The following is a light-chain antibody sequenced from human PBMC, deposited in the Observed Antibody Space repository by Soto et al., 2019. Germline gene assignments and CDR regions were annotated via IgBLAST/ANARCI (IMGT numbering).Light chain of an antibody. J-gene: IGLJ1*01. Sequence: QSAPTQPPSASGSPGQSVTISCTGANSDVGSYNYVSWYQQHPGKAPKLMIYEVNKRPSGVPDRFSGSKSGNTASLTVSGLQAEDEADYYCSSYAGTNTRYLFGSGTKLTVL. CDR3: SSYAGTNTRYL. V-gene: IGLV2-8*01. CDR1: NSDVGSYNY. CDR2: EVN.